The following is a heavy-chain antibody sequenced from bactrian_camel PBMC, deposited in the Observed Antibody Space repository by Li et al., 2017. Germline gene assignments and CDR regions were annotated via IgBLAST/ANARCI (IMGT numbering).Heavy chain of an antibody. CDR2: IYSNYGNV. V-gene: IGHV3S54*01. J-gene: IGHJ4*01. Sequence: QLVESGAGSVEAGGSVRLSCTASGYTDSVNVMGWWRQAAGKDREGVAAIYSNYGNVYYADSVKGRFTISKDNANNVLYLQMNSLKPEDTAMYYCAAGERVSGGDWRQAAAYDYWGQGTQVTVS. CDR3: AAGERVSGGDWRQAAAYDY. CDR1: GYTDSVNV. D-gene: IGHD3*01.